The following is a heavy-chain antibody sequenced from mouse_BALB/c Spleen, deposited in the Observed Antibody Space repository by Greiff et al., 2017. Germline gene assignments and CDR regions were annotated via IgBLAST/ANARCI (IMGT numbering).Heavy chain of an antibody. D-gene: IGHD1-2*01. CDR2: ISYSGST. V-gene: IGHV3-2*02. J-gene: IGHJ3*01. CDR1: GYSITSDYA. CDR3: ARGTTATAWFAY. Sequence: DVQLQESGPGLVKPSQSLSLTCTVTGYSITSDYAWNWIRQFPGNKLEWMGYISYSGSTSYNPSLKSRISITRDTSKNQFFLQLNSVITEDTATYYCARGTTATAWFAYWGQGTLVTVSA.